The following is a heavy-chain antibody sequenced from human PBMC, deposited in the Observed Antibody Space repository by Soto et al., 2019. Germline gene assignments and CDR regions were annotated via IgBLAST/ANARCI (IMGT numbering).Heavy chain of an antibody. V-gene: IGHV3-30-3*01. CDR1: GFTFSSYA. D-gene: IGHD6-13*01. J-gene: IGHJ4*02. Sequence: WGSLRLSCAASGFTFSSYAMHWVRQAPGKGLEWVAVISYDGSNKYYADSVKGRFTISRDNSKNTLYLQMNSLRAEDTAVHYCARDRGIAAAGTAGVDYWGQGTLVTVSS. CDR2: ISYDGSNK. CDR3: ARDRGIAAAGTAGVDY.